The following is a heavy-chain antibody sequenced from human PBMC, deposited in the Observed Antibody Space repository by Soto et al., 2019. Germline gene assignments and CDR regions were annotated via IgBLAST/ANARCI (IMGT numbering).Heavy chain of an antibody. J-gene: IGHJ6*01. CDR1: GGSISSGGYY. D-gene: IGHD2-21*01. V-gene: IGHV4-31*03. CDR3: ARELLLWGTDRDYYYGMDV. CDR2: IYYRGST. Sequence: QVQLQESGPGLVKPSQTLSLTCTVSGGSISSGGYYWGWIRRHPGRGLEWIAYIYYRGSTYYIPSLRSRAALPVDTSKHQCALKLSSVCAADAAGYFCARELLLWGTDRDYYYGMDVW.